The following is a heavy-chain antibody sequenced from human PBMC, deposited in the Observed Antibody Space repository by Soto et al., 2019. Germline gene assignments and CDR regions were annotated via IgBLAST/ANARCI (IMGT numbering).Heavy chain of an antibody. J-gene: IGHJ4*02. D-gene: IGHD3-10*01. CDR1: GFTFSSYG. V-gene: IGHV3-30*03. CDR2: ISYDGSNK. CDR3: AYVGTNRGY. Sequence: SLRLSCAASGFTFSSYGMHWVRQAPGKGLEWVAVISYDGSNKYYADSVKGRFTISRDNSKNTLYLHMNSLRAEDTAVYYFAYVGTNRGYWGQGPPVPVSS.